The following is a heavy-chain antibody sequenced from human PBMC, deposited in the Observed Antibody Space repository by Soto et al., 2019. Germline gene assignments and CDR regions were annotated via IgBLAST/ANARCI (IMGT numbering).Heavy chain of an antibody. CDR3: ARGVTGLYNWKVFYGY. D-gene: IGHD1-1*01. CDR1: GGSFSGYY. V-gene: IGHV4-34*01. J-gene: IGHJ4*02. CDR2: INHSGST. Sequence: SETPXLTFAVYGGSFSGYYWSWIRQPPGKGLEWIGEINHSGSTNYNPSLKSRVTISVDTSKNQFSLKLSSVTAADTAVYYCARGVTGLYNWKVFYGYWGEGTLVPVSS.